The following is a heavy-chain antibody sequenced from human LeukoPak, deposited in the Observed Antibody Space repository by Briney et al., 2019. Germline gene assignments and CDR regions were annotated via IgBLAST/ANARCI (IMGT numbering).Heavy chain of an antibody. CDR3: AKAPGVRLPHWYFDL. CDR1: GFTFNNYA. Sequence: HPGGSLRLSCAASGFTFNNYAMSWVRQAPGKGLEWVSAIGGSASSTYYTDSVKGRFTISRDNSKNSLYLQMNSLRAEDTALYYCAKAPGVRLPHWYFDLWGRGTLVTVSS. V-gene: IGHV3-23*01. CDR2: IGGSASST. D-gene: IGHD3-10*02. J-gene: IGHJ2*01.